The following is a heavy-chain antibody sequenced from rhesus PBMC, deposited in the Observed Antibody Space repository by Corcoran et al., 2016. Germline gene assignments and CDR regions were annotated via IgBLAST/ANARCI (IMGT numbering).Heavy chain of an antibody. CDR3: TNFAY. J-gene: IGHJ4*01. V-gene: IGHV3-54*02. Sequence: EVELVESGGGLVQPGGSLRHPYAAFGVPFSSYGIQWVRQAPGKGLGWVSVISSDGSKKDYPDSVKDRFTISRDNSKKMLYLQMNNLKLEDTAVYYPTNFAYWGQGVLVTVSP. CDR2: ISSDGSKK. CDR1: GVPFSSYG.